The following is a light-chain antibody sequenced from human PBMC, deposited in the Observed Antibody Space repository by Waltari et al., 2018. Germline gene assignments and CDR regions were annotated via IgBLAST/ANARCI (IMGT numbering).Light chain of an antibody. J-gene: IGLJ3*02. CDR3: AVWDDSVSGWV. Sequence: QSVVTQPPSASETPGQRVTIPCSGSGSNVGRTSVTWYQQVPGTAPKVVIYRNDRRPSGVPDRFSGSKSGTSASLAISGLRSEDEADYYCAVWDDSVSGWVFGGGTKLTVL. CDR2: RND. CDR1: GSNVGRTS. V-gene: IGLV1-47*01.